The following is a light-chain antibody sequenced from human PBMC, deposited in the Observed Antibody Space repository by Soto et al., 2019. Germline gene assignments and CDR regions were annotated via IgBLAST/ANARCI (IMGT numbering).Light chain of an antibody. CDR3: QQYNSYSGT. CDR2: DGS. V-gene: IGKV1-5*01. Sequence: DIKMTQSPSALSASVGDRVTITCRASQTISNWLAWYQQKPGKAPKLLIYDGSTLESGVPSRFSGSGSGTEFTLTISSLQPDDFATDYCQQYNSYSGTFGQGTKVDI. CDR1: QTISNW. J-gene: IGKJ1*01.